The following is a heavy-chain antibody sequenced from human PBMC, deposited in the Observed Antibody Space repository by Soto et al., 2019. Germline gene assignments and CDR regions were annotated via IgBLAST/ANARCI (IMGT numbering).Heavy chain of an antibody. CDR2: INHSGST. CDR3: ARCPLYYYYYYGMDV. J-gene: IGHJ6*02. CDR1: GGSFSGYY. Sequence: QVQLQQWGAGLLKPSETLSHTCAVYGGSFSGYYWSWIRQPPGKGLEWIGEINHSGSTNYNPSLRSRVTISVDTSKNQFSLKLSSVTAADTTAYYCARCPLYYYYYYGMDVWGQGTTVTVSS. V-gene: IGHV4-34*01.